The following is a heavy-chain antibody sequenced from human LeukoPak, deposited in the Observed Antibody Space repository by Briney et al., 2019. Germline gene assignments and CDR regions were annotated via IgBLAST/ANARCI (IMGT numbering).Heavy chain of an antibody. CDR1: GFTFSSYA. J-gene: IGHJ4*02. V-gene: IGHV3-30-3*01. Sequence: GGSLRLSCAASGFTFSSYAMHWVRQAPGKGLEWVAVISYDGSNKYYADSVKGRFTISRDNSKNTLYLQMNSLRAEDTAVYYCARGWSGSSWYNWNDAGIDYWGQGTLVTVSS. CDR3: ARGWSGSSWYNWNDAGIDY. CDR2: ISYDGSNK. D-gene: IGHD1-20*01.